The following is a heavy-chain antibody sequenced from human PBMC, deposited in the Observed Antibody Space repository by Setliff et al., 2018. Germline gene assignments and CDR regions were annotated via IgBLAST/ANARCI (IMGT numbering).Heavy chain of an antibody. CDR3: ASSSGSSSNDAFDI. D-gene: IGHD1-26*01. V-gene: IGHV5-51*01. CDR2: IYPGNSDT. CDR1: GYRFSSHW. Sequence: GESLKISCKGSGYRFSSHWIGWVRQMPGKGLEWMGIIYPGNSDTRYSPSFQGQVTISADKSISTAYLQWSSLKASDTAMYYCASSSGSSSNDAFDIWGQGTTVTVSS. J-gene: IGHJ3*02.